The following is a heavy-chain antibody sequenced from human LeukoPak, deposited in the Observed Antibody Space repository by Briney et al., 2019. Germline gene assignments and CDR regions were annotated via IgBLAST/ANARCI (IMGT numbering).Heavy chain of an antibody. CDR1: GFTFSSYG. CDR3: VKVMHWYFDL. J-gene: IGHJ2*01. V-gene: IGHV3-30*03. Sequence: GGSLRLSCAASGFTFSSYGMHWVRQAPGKGLEWVAVISYDGSNKYYADSVKGRFTISRDNAKNTLYLQMNSLRAEDTAVYYCVKVMHWYFDLWGRGTLVTVSS. CDR2: ISYDGSNK.